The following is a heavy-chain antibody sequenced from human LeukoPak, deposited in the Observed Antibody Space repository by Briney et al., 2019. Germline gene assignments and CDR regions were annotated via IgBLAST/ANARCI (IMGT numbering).Heavy chain of an antibody. CDR2: ISAYNGNT. CDR1: GYTFTSYG. D-gene: IGHD3-10*01. J-gene: IGHJ5*02. Sequence: ASVKVSCKASGYTFTSYGISWVRQAPGQGLEWMGWISAYNGNTNYAQKLQGRVTMTTDTSTSTAYTELRSLRSDDTAVYYCARDPGSPRNWFDPWGQGTLVTVSS. V-gene: IGHV1-18*01. CDR3: ARDPGSPRNWFDP.